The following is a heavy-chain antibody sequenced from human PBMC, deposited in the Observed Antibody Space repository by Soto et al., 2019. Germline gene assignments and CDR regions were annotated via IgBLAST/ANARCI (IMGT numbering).Heavy chain of an antibody. CDR1: GFTFSSYG. D-gene: IGHD3-22*01. J-gene: IGHJ4*02. CDR3: ARDSLYDSSGYYYGHFDY. CDR2: MSSDGSNK. V-gene: IGHV3-30*03. Sequence: QVQLVESGGGVVQSGRSLRLSCAASGFTFSSYGIHWVRQAPGKGLEWVAVMSSDGSNKYYADSVKGRFTISRDNSKNTLYLQMNSLRAEDTAVYYCARDSLYDSSGYYYGHFDYWGQGTLVTVSS.